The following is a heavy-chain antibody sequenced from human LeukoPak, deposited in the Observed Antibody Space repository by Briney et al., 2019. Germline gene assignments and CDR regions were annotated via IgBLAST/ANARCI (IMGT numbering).Heavy chain of an antibody. J-gene: IGHJ4*02. D-gene: IGHD3-9*01. CDR2: IYPDDSDT. CDR3: ARVGADYDILTGYDY. Sequence: GESLKISCKGSGYSFTSYWIGWVRQMPGKGLEWLGVIYPDDSDTRHSPSFQGQVTISDDKSISTAYLQWSSLKASDTAMYYCARVGADYDILTGYDYSGQGTLVTVSS. V-gene: IGHV5-51*01. CDR1: GYSFTSYW.